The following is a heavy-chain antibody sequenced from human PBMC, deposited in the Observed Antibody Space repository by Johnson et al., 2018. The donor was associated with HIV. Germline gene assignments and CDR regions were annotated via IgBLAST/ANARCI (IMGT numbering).Heavy chain of an antibody. CDR3: ARDRGYSSSSANAFDI. Sequence: VLLVESGGGLVQPGRSLRLSCAASGFTFSSYAMSWVRQAPGKGLEWVSAISGSGGSTYYADSVKGRFTISRDNSKNTLYLQMNSLRAEDTAVYYCARDRGYSSSSANAFDIWGQGTMVTVSS. CDR2: ISGSGGST. V-gene: IGHV3-23*04. J-gene: IGHJ3*02. D-gene: IGHD6-6*01. CDR1: GFTFSSYA.